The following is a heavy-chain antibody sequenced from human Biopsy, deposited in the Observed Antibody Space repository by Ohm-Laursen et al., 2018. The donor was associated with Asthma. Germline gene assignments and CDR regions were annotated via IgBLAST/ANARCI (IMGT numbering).Heavy chain of an antibody. Sequence: SSVKVSCKAPGGTFSNFAISWVRQAPGQGLEWLGGIMTVFGTTNYAQKFQGRVTITADESTSTAYMEVTSLRSEDTAIYYCARRQVGYSSGWSLLLKKIYYSGMDVWGQGTAVTVSS. D-gene: IGHD6-19*01. J-gene: IGHJ6*02. CDR1: GGTFSNFA. V-gene: IGHV1-69*01. CDR2: IMTVFGTT. CDR3: ARRQVGYSSGWSLLLKKIYYSGMDV.